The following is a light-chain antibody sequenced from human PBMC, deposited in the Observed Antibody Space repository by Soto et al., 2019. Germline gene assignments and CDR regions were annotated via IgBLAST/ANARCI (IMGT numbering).Light chain of an antibody. Sequence: QSALTQPPSASGSPGQSVTISCTGTSSDVGYYNYVSWYQQHPGKAPKLIIYEVNKRPSGVPDRFSGSMSGNTASLTVSGLQAEDEAEYYCTSYAVGINVVFGGGTKLTVL. V-gene: IGLV2-8*01. J-gene: IGLJ2*01. CDR3: TSYAVGINVV. CDR1: SSDVGYYNY. CDR2: EVN.